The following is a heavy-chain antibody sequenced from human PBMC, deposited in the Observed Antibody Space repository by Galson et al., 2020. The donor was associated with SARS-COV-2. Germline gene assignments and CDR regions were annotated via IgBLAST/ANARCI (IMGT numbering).Heavy chain of an antibody. D-gene: IGHD3-22*01. CDR2: INHSGST. V-gene: IGHV4-34*01. CDR3: ARGLEVYYYDSSGYHHNNWFDP. Sequence: SETLSLTCAVYGGSFSGYYWSWIRQPPGKGLEWIGEINHSGSTNYNPSLKSRVTIAVDTSKNQFSLKLSSVTAADTAVYYCARGLEVYYYDSSGYHHNNWFDPWGQGTLVTVSS. J-gene: IGHJ5*02. CDR1: GGSFSGYY.